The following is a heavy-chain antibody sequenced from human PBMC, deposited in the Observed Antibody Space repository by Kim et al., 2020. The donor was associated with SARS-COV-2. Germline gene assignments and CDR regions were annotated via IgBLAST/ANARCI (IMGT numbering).Heavy chain of an antibody. J-gene: IGHJ6*02. V-gene: IGHV1-8*01. CDR3: ARASAFHRFGELSYGMDV. D-gene: IGHD3-10*01. Sequence: ASVKVSCKASGYTFTSYDINWVRQATGQWLEWMGWMNPNSGNTGYAQKFQGRVTMTRNTSISTAYMELSSLRSEDTAVYYCARASAFHRFGELSYGMDVWGQGTTVTVSS. CDR1: GYTFTSYD. CDR2: MNPNSGNT.